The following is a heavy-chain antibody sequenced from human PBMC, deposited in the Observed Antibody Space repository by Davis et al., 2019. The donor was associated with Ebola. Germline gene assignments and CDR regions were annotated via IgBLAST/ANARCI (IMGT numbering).Heavy chain of an antibody. CDR3: ARTTKTNIEDSGLGYNSFDS. D-gene: IGHD4-17*01. J-gene: IGHJ5*01. CDR2: ISHHNGDT. CDR1: GGSFSDYF. Sequence: SETLSLTCAVYGGSFSDYFWSWIRQPLEKGLEWIGEISHHNGDTNYNPSLRSRVAISVDSSKNQFSLEISSVTAADTATYYCARTTKTNIEDSGLGYNSFDSWGQGVLVSVSS. V-gene: IGHV4-34*01.